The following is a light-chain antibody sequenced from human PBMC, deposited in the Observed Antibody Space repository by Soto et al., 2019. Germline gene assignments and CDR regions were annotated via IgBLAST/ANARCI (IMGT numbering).Light chain of an antibody. V-gene: IGKV1-33*01. CDR2: DAS. J-gene: IGKJ3*01. Sequence: DIQMTQSPSSLSASVGDRVTITCQASQDISNYLNWYQQKPGKAPKLLIYDASNLETGVPSRFSGSGSGTDFTFTISSLQPEDIATYYCQQYDNLPPIFTFGPGPKVDIK. CDR3: QQYDNLPPIFT. CDR1: QDISNY.